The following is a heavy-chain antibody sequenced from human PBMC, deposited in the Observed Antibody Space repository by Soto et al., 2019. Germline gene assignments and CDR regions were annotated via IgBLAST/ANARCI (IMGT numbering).Heavy chain of an antibody. J-gene: IGHJ4*02. CDR1: GYTFTNYY. CDR2: INPSTGSI. D-gene: IGHD3-9*01. CDR3: ARDPARSYDILTGYYPVLEY. Sequence: QVQLVQSGAEVKKPGASVKVFCKASGYTFTNYYIHWVRQAPGQGLEWMGMINPSTGSISYAQKFGGRDTTTRVTATSTVFREMNTRRSDVKAVNYCARDPARSYDILTGYYPVLEYWGQGTLVTVSS. V-gene: IGHV1-46*01.